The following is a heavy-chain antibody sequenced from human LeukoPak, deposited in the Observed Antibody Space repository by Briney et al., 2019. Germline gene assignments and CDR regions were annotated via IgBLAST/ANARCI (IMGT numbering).Heavy chain of an antibody. CDR2: IYPGDSDT. Sequence: GESLKISCKGSGYSFTSYWIGWVRQMPAKGLEWMGIIYPGDSDTRYSPSFQGQVTISADKSISTAYLQWSSLKASDTAMYYCARLVGYYGSGSAFNWFDPWGQGTLVTVSS. D-gene: IGHD3-10*01. CDR1: GYSFTSYW. J-gene: IGHJ5*02. CDR3: ARLVGYYGSGSAFNWFDP. V-gene: IGHV5-51*01.